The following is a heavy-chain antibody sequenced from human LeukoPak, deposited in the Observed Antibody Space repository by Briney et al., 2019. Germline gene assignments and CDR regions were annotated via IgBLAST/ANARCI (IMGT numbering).Heavy chain of an antibody. CDR1: GGTFSSYA. Sequence: GASVKVSCKASGGTFSSYAISWVRQAPGQGLEWMGRIIPILGIANYAQKFQGRVTITADKSTSTAYMELSSLRSEDTAVYYCAREGSRRGWLMLYYFDYWGQGTLVTVSS. J-gene: IGHJ4*02. V-gene: IGHV1-69*04. D-gene: IGHD3-10*01. CDR3: AREGSRRGWLMLYYFDY. CDR2: IIPILGIA.